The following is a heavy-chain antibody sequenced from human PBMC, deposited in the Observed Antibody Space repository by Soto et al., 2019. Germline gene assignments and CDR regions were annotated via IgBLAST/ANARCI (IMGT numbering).Heavy chain of an antibody. CDR2: ISYDGSNK. CDR1: GFTFSTYG. D-gene: IGHD4-17*01. Sequence: QVQLEESGGGVVQPGRSLTLSCAASGFTFSTYGMYWVRQAPGKGLEWVAVISYDGSNKYYADSVKGRFTISRDNSKNTLYVQMNSLRAEDTAVYYCAKGAGYGETWGYYGMDVWGQGTTVTVSS. CDR3: AKGAGYGETWGYYGMDV. J-gene: IGHJ6*02. V-gene: IGHV3-30*18.